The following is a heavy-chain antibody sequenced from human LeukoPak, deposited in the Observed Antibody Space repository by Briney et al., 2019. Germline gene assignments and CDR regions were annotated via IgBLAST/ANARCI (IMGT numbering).Heavy chain of an antibody. Sequence: GGSLTLLCAASGFTFSIYSVNWVRQAPGGGLECVSSISRSRRHIYYADSVKGRFNISRDKAKISLYLQMNSLRAEDTAVYYCARDWGAASDYWGQGTLVTVSS. CDR2: ISRSRRHI. CDR3: ARDWGAASDY. D-gene: IGHD1-26*01. J-gene: IGHJ4*02. V-gene: IGHV3-21*01. CDR1: GFTFSIYS.